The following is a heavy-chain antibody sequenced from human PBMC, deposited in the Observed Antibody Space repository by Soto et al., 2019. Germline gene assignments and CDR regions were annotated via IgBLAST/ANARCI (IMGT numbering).Heavy chain of an antibody. CDR1: GFTFSSYS. Sequence: EVQLVESGGGLVQPGGSLRLSCAASGFTFSSYSMNWVRQAPGKGLEWISYISSSSNTIYYADSMKGRFTISRDNAXXSLXLQXNGLRAEDTAVYYCARGGYRNFDYWGQGTLVTVSS. V-gene: IGHV3-48*01. J-gene: IGHJ4*02. D-gene: IGHD5-18*01. CDR3: ARGGYRNFDY. CDR2: ISSSSNTI.